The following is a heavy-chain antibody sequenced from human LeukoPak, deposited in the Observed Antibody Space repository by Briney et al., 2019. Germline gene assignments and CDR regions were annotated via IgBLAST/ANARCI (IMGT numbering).Heavy chain of an antibody. CDR3: AKDILDI. CDR1: GFTLSRYA. J-gene: IGHJ3*02. CDR2: MKSRTYGGTT. V-gene: IGHV3-49*04. Sequence: PGGSLRLSCVASGFTLSRYAMSWVRQAPGKGLEWVGFMKSRTYGGTTEYAASVKGRFTISRDDSKSIAYLQMNSLKTEDTAVYYCAKDILDIWGQGTLVTVSS.